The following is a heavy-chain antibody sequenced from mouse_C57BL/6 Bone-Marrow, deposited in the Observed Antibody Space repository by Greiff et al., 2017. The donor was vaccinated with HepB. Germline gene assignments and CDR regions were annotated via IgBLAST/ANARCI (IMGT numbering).Heavy chain of an antibody. Sequence: VQLQQPGTELVKPGASVKLSCKASGYTFTSYWIHWVKQRPGQGLEWIGNINPSNGGTNYNEKFKSKATLTVDKSSSTAYMQLSSLTSEDSAVYYCARGDYYGSTRFDYWGQGTTLTVSS. CDR3: ARGDYYGSTRFDY. CDR2: INPSNGGT. V-gene: IGHV1-53*01. CDR1: GYTFTSYW. J-gene: IGHJ2*01. D-gene: IGHD1-1*01.